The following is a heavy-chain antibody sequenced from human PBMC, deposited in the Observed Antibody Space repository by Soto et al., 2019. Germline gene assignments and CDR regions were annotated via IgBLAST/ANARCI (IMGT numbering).Heavy chain of an antibody. Sequence: GGSLRLSXAASGFTFSSFGMHWVRQAPGKGLEWVGVISYDGSNKYYADSVKGRFTISRDNSKNTLHLQMNSLRAEDTAVYYCAKGKSAFWSGLEDYYYGMDVWGQGTTVTVSS. V-gene: IGHV3-30*18. J-gene: IGHJ6*02. CDR3: AKGKSAFWSGLEDYYYGMDV. D-gene: IGHD3-3*01. CDR2: ISYDGSNK. CDR1: GFTFSSFG.